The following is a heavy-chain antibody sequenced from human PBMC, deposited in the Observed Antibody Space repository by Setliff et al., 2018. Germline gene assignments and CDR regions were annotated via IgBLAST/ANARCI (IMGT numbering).Heavy chain of an antibody. CDR3: AREVIDPVSSDAFDI. CDR2: ISAYTGRA. V-gene: IGHV4-30-4*01. D-gene: IGHD4-4*01. Sequence: LSLTCTVSGGSIRSGNDLWSWLRQSPGKGLEWIAYISAYTGRAYYNPSLQSRAALSADTSKSQFSLRLTSVTAADTAVYYCAREVIDPVSSDAFDIWGQGRMGTVS. CDR1: GGSIRSGNDL. J-gene: IGHJ3*02.